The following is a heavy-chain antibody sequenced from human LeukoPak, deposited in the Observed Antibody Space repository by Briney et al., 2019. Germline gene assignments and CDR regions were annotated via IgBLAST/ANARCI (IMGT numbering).Heavy chain of an antibody. Sequence: SETLSLTCTVSGGSISSYYWSWIRQPPGKGLEWIGYIYYSGSTNYNASLTNRVTISVDMSKNQFSLKLSSVTAADTAVYFCARLMNIAAADFWGQGTLVTVSS. CDR2: IYYSGST. CDR1: GGSISSYY. D-gene: IGHD6-13*01. J-gene: IGHJ4*02. V-gene: IGHV4-59*01. CDR3: ARLMNIAAADF.